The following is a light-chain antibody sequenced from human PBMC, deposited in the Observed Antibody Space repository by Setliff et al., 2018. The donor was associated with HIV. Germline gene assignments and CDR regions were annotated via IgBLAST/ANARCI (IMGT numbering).Light chain of an antibody. CDR2: KAS. CDR3: KQYNSYSGT. CDR1: QSISTW. V-gene: IGKV1-5*03. Sequence: DIQMTQSLSTLSASVGDRVTITCRASQSISTWLAWYQQKPGKAPKLLIYKASSLESGVPPRFSGSGSRTEFTLTISSLQPDDFATYYCKQYNSYSGTFGQGTKVDIK. J-gene: IGKJ1*01.